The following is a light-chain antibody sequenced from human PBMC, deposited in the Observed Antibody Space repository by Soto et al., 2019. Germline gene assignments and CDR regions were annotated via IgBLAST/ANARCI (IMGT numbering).Light chain of an antibody. CDR3: QQYISSPPGFT. J-gene: IGKJ3*01. CDR2: GAS. CDR1: QSVSSTY. Sequence: EIVLTQSPGTLSLFPGETATLSCRASQSVSSTYFAWYRQKPGQPPSLLIYGASNRATGVPDRFSGSGSGPDFTLTISRLEPEDFAVYYCQQYISSPPGFTFGPGTTVEIK. V-gene: IGKV3-20*01.